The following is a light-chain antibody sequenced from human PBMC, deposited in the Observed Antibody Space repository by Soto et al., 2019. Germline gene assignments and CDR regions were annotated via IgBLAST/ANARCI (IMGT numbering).Light chain of an antibody. Sequence: LAQRGAGSESTGQSVTIYYTGTSSDVGGYNYVSWYQQHPGKAPTLMIYDVTNRPSGVSNRFSGSKSGNTASLTISGLQAEDEDDYYCSSYTSSSLVLFGAGTNVTVL. V-gene: IGLV2-14*01. CDR3: SSYTSSSLVL. J-gene: IGLJ2*01. CDR2: DVT. CDR1: SSDVGGYNY.